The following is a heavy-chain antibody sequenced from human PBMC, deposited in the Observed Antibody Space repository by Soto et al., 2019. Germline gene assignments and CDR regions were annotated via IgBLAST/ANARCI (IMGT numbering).Heavy chain of an antibody. V-gene: IGHV3-23*01. CDR3: ASRYCSSTSCPADYYYYGMDV. CDR2: ISGSGGST. CDR1: GFTFSSYA. Sequence: GGSLRLSCAACGFTFSSYAMSWVRQAPGKGLEWVSAISGSGGSTYYADSVKGRFTISRDNSKNTLYLQMNSLRAEDTAVYYCASRYCSSTSCPADYYYYGMDVWGQGTTVTVSS. J-gene: IGHJ6*02. D-gene: IGHD2-2*01.